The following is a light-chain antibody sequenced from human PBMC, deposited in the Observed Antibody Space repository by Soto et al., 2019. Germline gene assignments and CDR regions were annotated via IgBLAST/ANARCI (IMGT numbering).Light chain of an antibody. CDR1: SSDVGGYNY. J-gene: IGLJ2*01. V-gene: IGLV2-8*01. Sequence: QSVLTQPPSASGSPGQSVTISCTGTSSDVGGYNYVSWYRQHPGKAPQLIIYDVNKRPSGVPDRFSGSKSGNTASLTVSGLQADDEADYFCNSYGGTNNYVVFGGGTKRTVL. CDR3: NSYGGTNNYVV. CDR2: DVN.